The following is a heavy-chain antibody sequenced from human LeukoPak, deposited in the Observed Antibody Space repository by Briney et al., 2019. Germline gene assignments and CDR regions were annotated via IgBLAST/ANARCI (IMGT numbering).Heavy chain of an antibody. CDR2: ISGSGGST. CDR1: GFTFSSYA. V-gene: IGHV3-23*01. J-gene: IGHJ4*02. D-gene: IGHD1-26*01. Sequence: PGGSLRLSCAASGFTFSSYAMSWVRQAPGKGLEWVSAISGSGGSTYYADSVKGRFTISRDNSKNTLYLQMNSLRAEDTAVSYCAKAGFSGSYFDYWGQGTLVTVSS. CDR3: AKAGFSGSYFDY.